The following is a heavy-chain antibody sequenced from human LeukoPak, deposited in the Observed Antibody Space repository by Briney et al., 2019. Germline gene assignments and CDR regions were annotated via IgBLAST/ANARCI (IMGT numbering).Heavy chain of an antibody. D-gene: IGHD2-2*01. CDR3: ARGQLLLEGYFYYMDV. CDR2: VSDDGNKK. V-gene: IGHV3-30-3*01. Sequence: GRSLRLSCAASGFPFSSYPMHWLRQAPGKGLEWVAVVSDDGNKKFDADFVKGRFTISRDNSKNTLYLQMNSLRGEDTAVYYCARGQLLLEGYFYYMDVWGEGTTVAVSS. CDR1: GFPFSSYP. J-gene: IGHJ6*03.